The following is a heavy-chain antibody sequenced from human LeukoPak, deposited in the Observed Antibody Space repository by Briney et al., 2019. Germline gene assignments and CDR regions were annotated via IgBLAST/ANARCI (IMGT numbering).Heavy chain of an antibody. V-gene: IGHV4-39*07. Sequence: ASETLSLTCTVSGGSISSSSYYWGWIRQPPGKGLEWIGEINHSGSTNYNPSLKSRVTISVDTSKNQFSLKLSSVTAADTAVYYCAAPHYYDSSGYYYWGQGTLVTVSS. CDR1: GGSISSSSYY. D-gene: IGHD3-22*01. J-gene: IGHJ4*02. CDR3: AAPHYYDSSGYYY. CDR2: INHSGST.